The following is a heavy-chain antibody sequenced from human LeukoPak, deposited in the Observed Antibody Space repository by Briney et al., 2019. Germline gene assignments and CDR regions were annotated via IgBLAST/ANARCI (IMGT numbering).Heavy chain of an antibody. J-gene: IGHJ4*02. Sequence: GRSLRLSCAASGFTFSSYGMLWVRQAPGKGLEGVAGISYDGSNKYYADSVKGRFTISRDNSKNTLYLQMNSLRAEDTAVYYCAKESGRYGVDLPLHREVPYWGQGTLVTVSS. CDR1: GFTFSSYG. V-gene: IGHV3-30*18. CDR3: AKESGRYGVDLPLHREVPY. D-gene: IGHD3-3*01. CDR2: ISYDGSNK.